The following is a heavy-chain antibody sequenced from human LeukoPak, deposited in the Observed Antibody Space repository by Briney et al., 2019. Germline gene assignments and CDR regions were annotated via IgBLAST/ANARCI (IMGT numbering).Heavy chain of an antibody. Sequence: GGSLRLSCAASGLTFSSYAMSWVRQAPGKGLEWVSAISGSGGSTYYADSVKGRFTISRDNSKNTLYLQMNSLRAEDTAVYYCAKGSLYCTNGVCYGTAFDIWGQGTMVTVSS. J-gene: IGHJ3*02. CDR2: ISGSGGST. D-gene: IGHD2-8*01. V-gene: IGHV3-23*01. CDR1: GLTFSSYA. CDR3: AKGSLYCTNGVCYGTAFDI.